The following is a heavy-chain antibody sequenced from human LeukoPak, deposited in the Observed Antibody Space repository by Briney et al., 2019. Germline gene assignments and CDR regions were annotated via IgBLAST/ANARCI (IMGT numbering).Heavy chain of an antibody. J-gene: IGHJ3*01. D-gene: IGHD6-19*01. CDR3: AKDKQWLVTYDAFDV. CDR2: ISGSGVST. Sequence: GGSLRLSCAASGFTFSSYDMNWVRQAPGKGLEWVSGISGSGVSTNYADSVKGRFTISRDNSKNTLYLRMDSLRVEDTAVYYCAKDKQWLVTYDAFDVWGQGTMVTVSS. V-gene: IGHV3-23*01. CDR1: GFTFSSYD.